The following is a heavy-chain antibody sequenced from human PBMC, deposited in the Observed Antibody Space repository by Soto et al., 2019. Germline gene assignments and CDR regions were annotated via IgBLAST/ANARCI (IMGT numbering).Heavy chain of an antibody. J-gene: IGHJ6*02. CDR3: ARRLYYDSSGFEGGGMDV. V-gene: IGHV3-30-3*01. CDR1: GFTFSSYA. CDR2: ISYDGSNK. Sequence: PGGSLRLACAASGFTFSSYAMHWVRQAPGKGLEWVAVISYDGSNKYYADSVKGRFTISRDNSKNTLYLQMNSLRAEDTAVYYCARRLYYDSSGFEGGGMDVWGQGTTVTVSS. D-gene: IGHD3-22*01.